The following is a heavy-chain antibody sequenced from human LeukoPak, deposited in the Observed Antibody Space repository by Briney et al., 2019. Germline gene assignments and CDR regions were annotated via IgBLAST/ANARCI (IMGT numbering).Heavy chain of an antibody. J-gene: IGHJ6*02. D-gene: IGHD5-12*01. CDR1: GFTFSSYA. V-gene: IGHV3-23*01. CDR2: ISSSGGTT. CDR3: AKDRRGYSGYDYVYYYYGMDV. Sequence: GGSLRLSCAASGFTFSSYAMNWVRQAPGKGLEWVSAISSSGGTTSYADSVKGRFTVSRDNSKSTLYLQMNSLRADDTAVYYCAKDRRGYSGYDYVYYYYGMDVWGQGTTVTVSS.